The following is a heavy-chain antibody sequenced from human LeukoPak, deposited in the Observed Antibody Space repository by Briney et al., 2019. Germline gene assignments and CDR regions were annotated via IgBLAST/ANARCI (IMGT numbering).Heavy chain of an antibody. J-gene: IGHJ5*02. Sequence: GESLRLSCAASGFTFSSYSMNWVRQAPGKGLEWVSSISSSSSYIYYADSVKGRFTISRDNAKNSLYLQMNSLRAEDTAVYYCARENHYDFWSGYYNWFDPWGQGTLVTVSS. CDR1: GFTFSSYS. D-gene: IGHD3-3*01. V-gene: IGHV3-21*01. CDR2: ISSSSSYI. CDR3: ARENHYDFWSGYYNWFDP.